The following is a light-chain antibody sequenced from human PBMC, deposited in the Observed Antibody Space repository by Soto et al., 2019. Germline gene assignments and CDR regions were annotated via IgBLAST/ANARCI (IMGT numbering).Light chain of an antibody. CDR3: QSYDYSRSGYV. Sequence: QSVLTQPPSVSGAPGQRVTISCTGSSSNIGAGSDVHWYQQLPGTVPKLLIFANINRPSGVPDRFSASKSGTSASLAITGLQADDEADDYCQSYDYSRSGYVFGTGTKLTVL. CDR1: SSNIGAGSD. CDR2: ANI. V-gene: IGLV1-40*01. J-gene: IGLJ1*01.